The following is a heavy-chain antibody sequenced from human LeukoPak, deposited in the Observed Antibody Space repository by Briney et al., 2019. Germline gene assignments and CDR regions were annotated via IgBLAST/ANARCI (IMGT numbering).Heavy chain of an antibody. CDR2: IYYSGST. CDR1: GGSISSYY. J-gene: IGHJ3*02. CDR3: ARVGREGYSYGFGIPDPALAFDI. V-gene: IGHV4-59*01. Sequence: SETLCLTCAVSGGSISSYYWSWIRQPPGKGLEWIGYIYYSGSTNYNPSLKSRVTISVDTSKNQFSLKLSSVTAADTAVYYCARVGREGYSYGFGIPDPALAFDIWGQGTMVTVSS. D-gene: IGHD5-18*01.